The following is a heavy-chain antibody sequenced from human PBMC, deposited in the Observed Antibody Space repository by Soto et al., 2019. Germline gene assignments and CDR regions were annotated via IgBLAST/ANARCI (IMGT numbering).Heavy chain of an antibody. CDR2: INPSGGST. V-gene: IGHV1-46*03. CDR3: ARREQQLGDDPEGTDAFDI. Sequence: ASVKISCKASGYTFTSYYMHWVRQAPGQGLEWMGIINPSGGSTSYAQKFQGRVTMTRDTSTSTVYMELSSLRSEDTAVYYCARREQQLGDDPEGTDAFDIWGQGTMVTVSS. CDR1: GYTFTSYY. D-gene: IGHD6-13*01. J-gene: IGHJ3*02.